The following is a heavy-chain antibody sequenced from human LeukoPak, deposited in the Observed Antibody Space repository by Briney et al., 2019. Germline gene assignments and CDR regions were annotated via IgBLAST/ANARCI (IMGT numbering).Heavy chain of an antibody. CDR2: IYHSGST. CDR3: ARGDYGGKHDAFDI. D-gene: IGHD4-23*01. CDR1: GGSISSSNW. J-gene: IGHJ3*02. Sequence: PSETLSLTCAVSGGSISSSNWWSWVRQPPGKGLEWIGEIYHSGSTNYNPSLKSRVTISVDTSKNQFSLKLSSVTAADTAVYYCARGDYGGKHDAFDIWGQGTMVTVSS. V-gene: IGHV4-4*02.